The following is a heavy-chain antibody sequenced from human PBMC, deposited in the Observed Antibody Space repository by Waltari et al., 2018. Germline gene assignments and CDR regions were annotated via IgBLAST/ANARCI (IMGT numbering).Heavy chain of an antibody. J-gene: IGHJ4*02. D-gene: IGHD2-21*01. CDR2: IYYSGST. Sequence: QVQLQASGPRLVKPSETLSLTCTVPGGSISSYYWSWIRQPPGKGLGWIGYIYYSGSTSYNPSLKSRVTVSVDTSKNQLSLKLSSVTAADTAVYYCARGGAYCGGDCYPHLDYWGQGTLVTVSS. V-gene: IGHV4-59*01. CDR3: ARGGAYCGGDCYPHLDY. CDR1: GGSISSYY.